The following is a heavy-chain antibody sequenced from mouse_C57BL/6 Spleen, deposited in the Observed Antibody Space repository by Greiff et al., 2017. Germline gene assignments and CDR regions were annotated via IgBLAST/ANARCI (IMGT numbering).Heavy chain of an antibody. V-gene: IGHV1-18*01. Sequence: VQLQQSGPELVKPGASVKIPCKASGYTFTDYNMDWVKQSPGKSLEWIGDINPNNGGTIYNQKFKGKATLTVAKSSSTAYMELRSLTSEDAAVYYCARDDYDVSWFAYWGQGTLVTVSA. J-gene: IGHJ3*01. CDR3: ARDDYDVSWFAY. D-gene: IGHD2-4*01. CDR1: GYTFTDYN. CDR2: INPNNGGT.